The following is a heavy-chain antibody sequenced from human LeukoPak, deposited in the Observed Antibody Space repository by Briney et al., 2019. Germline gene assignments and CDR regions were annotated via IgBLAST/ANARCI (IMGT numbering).Heavy chain of an antibody. V-gene: IGHV3-66*02. D-gene: IGHD3-9*01. CDR2: IYSGGST. J-gene: IGHJ4*02. CDR1: EFSVGSNY. Sequence: GGSLRLSCAASEFSVGSNYMTWVRQAPGKGLEWVSLIYSGGSTYYADSVKGRFTISRDNSKNTLYLQMNSLRAEDTAVYYCAKDLYDTLTGPFDYWGQGTLVTVSS. CDR3: AKDLYDTLTGPFDY.